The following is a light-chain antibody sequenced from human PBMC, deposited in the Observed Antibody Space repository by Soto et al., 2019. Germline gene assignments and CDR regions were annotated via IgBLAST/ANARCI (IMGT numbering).Light chain of an antibody. J-gene: IGKJ1*01. CDR3: QQSYGTPWT. CDR1: QSISSY. CDR2: GAS. V-gene: IGKV1-39*01. Sequence: DIQMTQSPSSLSASVGDRVTITCRASQSISSYLNWYQQKPGKAPKLLIYGASSLQSGVPSRFSGSGSGTDFTLTISSLQPEDFATYYCQQSYGTPWTFGQGTKVEV.